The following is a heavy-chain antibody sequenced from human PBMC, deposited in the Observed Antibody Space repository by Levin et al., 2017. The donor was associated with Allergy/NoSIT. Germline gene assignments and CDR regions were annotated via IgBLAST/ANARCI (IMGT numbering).Heavy chain of an antibody. CDR1: GGSISSSSYY. Sequence: PSETLSLTCTVSGGSISSSSYYWGWIRQPPGKGLEWIGSIYYSGSTYYNPSLKSRVTISVDTSKNQFSLKLSSVTAADTAVYYCARHQRRYCDFDYWGQGTLVTVSS. CDR2: IYYSGST. J-gene: IGHJ4*02. D-gene: IGHD6-25*01. V-gene: IGHV4-39*01. CDR3: ARHQRRYCDFDY.